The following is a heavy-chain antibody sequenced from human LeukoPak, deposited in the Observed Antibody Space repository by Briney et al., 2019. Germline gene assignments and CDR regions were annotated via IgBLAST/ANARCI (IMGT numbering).Heavy chain of an antibody. CDR1: GFTFSTYD. CDR3: ARASGYCSGGTCQSFDY. Sequence: GGSLRLSCAASGFTFSTYDLTWVRQAPGKGLEWVSYISSSSSTEYYADPVKGRLTISRDNAKNSLYLQMNSLRAEDTAVYSCARASGYCSGGTCQSFDYWGQGTLVTVSS. J-gene: IGHJ4*02. CDR2: ISSSSSTE. D-gene: IGHD2-15*01. V-gene: IGHV3-48*01.